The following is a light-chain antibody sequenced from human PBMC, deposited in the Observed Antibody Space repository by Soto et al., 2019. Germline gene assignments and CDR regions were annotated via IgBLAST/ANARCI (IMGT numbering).Light chain of an antibody. CDR3: AAWDDSLNGRV. CDR2: SNN. J-gene: IGLJ3*02. CDR1: SSNIGSYS. Sequence: QSVLTQPPSASGTPGQRVTISCSGSSSNIGSYSVNWYQQVPATAPKLLVYSNNQRPSGVPDRFSGSKSGTSASLAISGLQAEDEAYYYCAAWDDSLNGRVFGGGTKLTVL. V-gene: IGLV1-44*01.